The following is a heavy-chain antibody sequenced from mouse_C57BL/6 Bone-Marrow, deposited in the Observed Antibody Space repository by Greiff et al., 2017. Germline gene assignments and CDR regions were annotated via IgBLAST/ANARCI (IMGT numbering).Heavy chain of an antibody. V-gene: IGHV7-3*01. Sequence: EVKLVESGGGLVQPGGSLSLSCAASGFTFTDSYMSWVRQPPGKALEWLGFIRNKANGYTTEYSASVKGRFTISRDNSQSILYLQMNALRAEDSATYYCARYYYGSSPYWYFDVWGTGTTVTVSS. CDR1: GFTFTDSY. CDR2: IRNKANGYTT. CDR3: ARYYYGSSPYWYFDV. J-gene: IGHJ1*03. D-gene: IGHD1-1*01.